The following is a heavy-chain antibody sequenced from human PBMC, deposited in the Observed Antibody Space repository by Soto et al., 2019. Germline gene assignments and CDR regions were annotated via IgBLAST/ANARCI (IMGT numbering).Heavy chain of an antibody. CDR2: ISHDGHA. Sequence: PSETLSLACSLLADSISDSRYDWGWIRQSPEKGLEWIGSISHDGHAYYNPPLKSRVTLFADTSRNQFSLKMKSVTVADTALYFCARQVYGDYLGGNWFDPWGQGATVTVSS. V-gene: IGHV4-39*01. D-gene: IGHD4-17*01. CDR1: ADSISDSRYD. J-gene: IGHJ5*02. CDR3: ARQVYGDYLGGNWFDP.